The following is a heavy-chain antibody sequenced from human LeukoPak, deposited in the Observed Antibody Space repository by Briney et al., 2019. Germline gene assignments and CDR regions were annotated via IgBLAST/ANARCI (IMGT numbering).Heavy chain of an antibody. Sequence: SETLSLTCTVSGGSISSYYWSWIRQPPGKGLEWIGYIYYSGSTNYNPSLKSRVTISVDTSKNQFSLKLSSVTAADTAVYYCSAYYYDDFDYWGQGTLVTVSS. V-gene: IGHV4-59*12. J-gene: IGHJ4*02. D-gene: IGHD3-22*01. CDR2: IYYSGST. CDR3: SAYYYDDFDY. CDR1: GGSISSYY.